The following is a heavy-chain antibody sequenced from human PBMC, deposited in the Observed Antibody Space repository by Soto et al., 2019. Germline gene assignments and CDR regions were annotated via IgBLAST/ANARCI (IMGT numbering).Heavy chain of an antibody. V-gene: IGHV3-30-3*01. D-gene: IGHD6-13*01. CDR3: ARDPSSSWYEGVGDNWFDP. J-gene: IGHJ5*02. CDR1: GFTFSSYA. CDR2: ISYDGSNK. Sequence: GGSLRLSCAASGFTFSSYAMHWVRQAPGKGLKWVAVISYDGSNKYYADSVKGRFTISRDNSKNTLYLQMNSLRAEDTAVYYCARDPSSSWYEGVGDNWFDPWGQGTLVTVSS.